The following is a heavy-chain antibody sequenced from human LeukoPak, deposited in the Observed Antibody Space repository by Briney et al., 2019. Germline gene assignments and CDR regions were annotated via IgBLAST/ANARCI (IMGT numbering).Heavy chain of an antibody. CDR3: ARSKGVDGDSFDL. Sequence: SETLSLTCTVSGDPIRSYYWSWIRQPPGKGLEWIGNIYYTGSTDYSPSLKSRVTISIDTSKNLFSLRLTSVTAADTALYYCARSKGVDGDSFDLWGQGTLITVSS. D-gene: IGHD4-17*01. V-gene: IGHV4-59*01. CDR1: GDPIRSYY. CDR2: IYYTGST. J-gene: IGHJ4*02.